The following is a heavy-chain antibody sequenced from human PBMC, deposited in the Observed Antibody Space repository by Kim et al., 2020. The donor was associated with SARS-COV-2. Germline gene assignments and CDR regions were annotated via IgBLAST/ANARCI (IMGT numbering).Heavy chain of an antibody. J-gene: IGHJ4*02. CDR3: ARSRPFRDY. V-gene: IGHV3-21*01. Sequence: SYIYYADSVKGRFTISRDNAKNSLYMQMNSLRAEDTAVYYCARSRPFRDYWGQGTLVTVSS. D-gene: IGHD2-2*01. CDR2: SYI.